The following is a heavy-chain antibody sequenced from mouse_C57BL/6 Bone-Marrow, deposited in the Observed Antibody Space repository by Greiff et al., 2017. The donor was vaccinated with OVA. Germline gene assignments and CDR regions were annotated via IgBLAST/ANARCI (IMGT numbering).Heavy chain of an antibody. CDR2: IRNKANGYTT. J-gene: IGHJ4*01. CDR1: GFTFTDYY. Sequence: EVQRVESGGGLVQPGGSLSLSCAASGFTFTDYYMSWVRQPPGKALEWLGFIRNKANGYTTEYSASVKGRFTISRDNSKSILDLQMNALRAEDSATYYCARDFTTVVARGYAMDYWGQGTSVTVSS. CDR3: ARDFTTVVARGYAMDY. V-gene: IGHV7-3*01. D-gene: IGHD1-1*01.